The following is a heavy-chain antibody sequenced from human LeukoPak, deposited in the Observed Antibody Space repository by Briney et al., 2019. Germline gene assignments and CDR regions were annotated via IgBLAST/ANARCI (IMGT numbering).Heavy chain of an antibody. J-gene: IGHJ6*02. Sequence: PGGSLRLSCAASGFTFSSYAMSWVRQAPGKGLEWVSGIGGSGTITYYADSVKGRFTISRDNSKNTLFLQMNSLRAEDTAVYYCARVPGSGGYYYYGMDVWGQGTTVAVSS. CDR3: ARVPGSGGYYYYGMDV. V-gene: IGHV3-23*01. CDR2: IGGSGTIT. CDR1: GFTFSSYA. D-gene: IGHD3-10*01.